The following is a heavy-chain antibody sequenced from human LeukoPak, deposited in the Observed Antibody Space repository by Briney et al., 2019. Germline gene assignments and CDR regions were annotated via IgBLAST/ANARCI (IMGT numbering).Heavy chain of an antibody. J-gene: IGHJ5*02. V-gene: IGHV3-7*01. CDR1: GFTFSSYW. CDR3: AREKQGWFDP. Sequence: GGSLRLSCAASGFTFSSYWTGWVRQAPGKGLEWVAIIRQDEREKYYVDSVKGRFTISRDNAENSLYLQMNSLRAEDTAVYFCAREKQGWFDPWGQGTLVTVSS. CDR2: IRQDEREK.